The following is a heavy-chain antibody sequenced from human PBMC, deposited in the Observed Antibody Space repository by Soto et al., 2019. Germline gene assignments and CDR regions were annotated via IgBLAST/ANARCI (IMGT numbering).Heavy chain of an antibody. D-gene: IGHD2-15*01. CDR2: MNPHSGNT. V-gene: IGHV1-8*01. CDR1: GYTFTSYD. CDR3: ARGGEDCSGGSCYLWFDP. J-gene: IGHJ5*02. Sequence: QVQLVQSGAEVKKPGASVKVSCKASGYTFTSYDINWVRQATGQGLEWMGWMNPHSGNTGFAQKFQGRVTMTRNTSISTAYMDLSRLRSEDTAVYYCARGGEDCSGGSCYLWFDPWGQGTLVTVSS.